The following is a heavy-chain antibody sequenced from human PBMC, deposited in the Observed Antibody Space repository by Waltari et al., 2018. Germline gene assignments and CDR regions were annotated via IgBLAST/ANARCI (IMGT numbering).Heavy chain of an antibody. D-gene: IGHD6-13*01. CDR3: TRGGDDSSWYWRN. J-gene: IGHJ4*02. CDR1: GFTFSNNW. Sequence: EVQLVESGGGVVQPGRSLRLSCAASGFTFSNNWMTWVRQAPGKGLEWVANISQDGSEKYSVESVKGRFTISRDNAKNSLYLQLNSLRADDTAVYYCTRGGDDSSWYWRNWGQGTLVTVSS. CDR2: ISQDGSEK. V-gene: IGHV3-7*01.